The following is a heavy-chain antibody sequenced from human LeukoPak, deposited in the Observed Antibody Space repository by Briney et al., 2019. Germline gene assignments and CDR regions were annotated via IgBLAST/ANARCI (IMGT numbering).Heavy chain of an antibody. CDR3: ASSALPQGVAVHYYYTDV. CDR2: IIPIFGTA. V-gene: IGHV1-69*05. Sequence: GASVKVSCKASGGTFSSYAISWVRQAPGQGLEWMGGIIPIFGTANYAQKFQGRVTITTDESTSTAYMELSSLRSEDTALYYCASSALPQGVAVHYYYTDVWGKGTTVTVSS. CDR1: GGTFSSYA. D-gene: IGHD1-26*01. J-gene: IGHJ6*03.